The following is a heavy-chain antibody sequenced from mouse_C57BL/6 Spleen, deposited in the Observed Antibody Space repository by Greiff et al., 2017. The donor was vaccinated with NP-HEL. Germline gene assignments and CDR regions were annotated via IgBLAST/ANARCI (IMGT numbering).Heavy chain of an antibody. Sequence: QVQLQQSGPELVKPGASVKISCKASGYAFSSSWMNWVKQRPGKGLEWIGRIYPGDGDTNYNGKFKGKATLTADKSSSTAYRQLSSLTSEDSAVYFCARSGISSWYFDVWGTGTTVTVSS. V-gene: IGHV1-82*01. J-gene: IGHJ1*03. CDR1: GYAFSSSW. CDR2: IYPGDGDT. CDR3: ARSGISSWYFDV. D-gene: IGHD1-1*01.